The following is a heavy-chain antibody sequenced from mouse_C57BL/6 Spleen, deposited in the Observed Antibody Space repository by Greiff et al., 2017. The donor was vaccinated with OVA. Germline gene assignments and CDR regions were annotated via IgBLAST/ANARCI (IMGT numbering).Heavy chain of an antibody. V-gene: IGHV1-78*01. J-gene: IGHJ2*01. CDR2: IYPRDGST. CDR1: GYTFTDHT. Sequence: QVHVKQPGAELVMPGASVKLSCKASGYTFTDHTIHWMKQRPEQGLEWIGYIYPRDGSTKYNEKFKGKATLTADKSSSTAYMQLNSLTSEDSAVYFCARKTTVVARDYFDYWGQGTTLTVSS. D-gene: IGHD1-1*01. CDR3: ARKTTVVARDYFDY.